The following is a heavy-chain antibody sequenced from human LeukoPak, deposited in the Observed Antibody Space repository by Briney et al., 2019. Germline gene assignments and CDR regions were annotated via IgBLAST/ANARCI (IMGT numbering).Heavy chain of an antibody. CDR2: IKQDGSEK. V-gene: IGHV3-7*01. CDR3: ARSLFPYYYDSSGYNYDAFDI. D-gene: IGHD3-22*01. CDR1: GFTFSSYW. J-gene: IGHJ3*02. Sequence: PGGSLRLSCAASGFTFSSYWMSWVRQAPGKGLEWVANIKQDGSEKYYVDSVKGRFTISRDNAKNSLYLQMNSLRAEDTAVYYCARSLFPYYYDSSGYNYDAFDIWGQGTMVTVSS.